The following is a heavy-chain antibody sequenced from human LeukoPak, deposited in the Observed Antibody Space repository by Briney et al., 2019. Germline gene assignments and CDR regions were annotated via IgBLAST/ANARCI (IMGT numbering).Heavy chain of an antibody. J-gene: IGHJ3*02. V-gene: IGHV4-61*02. D-gene: IGHD2-15*01. CDR2: IYTSGST. CDR1: GGSISSGSYY. CDR3: ARDLVVAAMGGDAFDI. Sequence: PSETLSLTCTVSGGSISSGSYYWSWIRQPGGKGLEWIGRIYTSGSTYYNPSLKSRVTISVDTSKNQFSLKLSSVTAADTAVYYCARDLVVAAMGGDAFDIWGQGTMVTVSS.